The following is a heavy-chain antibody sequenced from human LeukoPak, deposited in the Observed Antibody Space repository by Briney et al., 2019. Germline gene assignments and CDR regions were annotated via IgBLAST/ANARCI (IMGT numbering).Heavy chain of an antibody. CDR1: AVNLRRYA. Sequence: RGLRLSCAPRAVNLRRYAVRRARQAPGQGMKWVAVISYDGSNKYYADSVKGRFTISRDNSKNTLYLQMNSLRAEDTAVYYCARDSGGYDSSVPDPYYFVYGGQGSRVTVSS. V-gene: IGHV3-30-3*01. CDR2: ISYDGSNK. J-gene: IGHJ4*02. D-gene: IGHD3-22*01. CDR3: ARDSGGYDSSVPDPYYFVY.